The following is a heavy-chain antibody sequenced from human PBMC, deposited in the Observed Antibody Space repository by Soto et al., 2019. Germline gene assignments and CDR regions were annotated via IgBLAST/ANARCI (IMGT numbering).Heavy chain of an antibody. Sequence: ASVKVSCKASGGTFSSYAISWVRQAPGQGLEWMGGIIPIFGTANYAQKFQGRVTMTADESTSTAYMELSSLRSEDTDVYYCARDLFAYCGGDCYSAGYWGQGTLVTVSS. CDR2: IIPIFGTA. V-gene: IGHV1-69*13. CDR3: ARDLFAYCGGDCYSAGY. J-gene: IGHJ4*02. D-gene: IGHD2-21*02. CDR1: GGTFSSYA.